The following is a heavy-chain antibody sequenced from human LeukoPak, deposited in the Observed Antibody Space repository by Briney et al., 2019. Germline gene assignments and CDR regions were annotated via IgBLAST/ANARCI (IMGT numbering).Heavy chain of an antibody. Sequence: NPSETLSLTCAVSGGSISSNNWWTWVRQPPGKGLEWIGEIYHSGSTNQNPSLKSRLTISVDKSKNQFSLKLTSVTAADTAVYYSASWPVGSWSKVDYWGQGTLVTVSS. D-gene: IGHD3-10*01. V-gene: IGHV4-4*02. J-gene: IGHJ4*02. CDR1: GGSISSNNW. CDR3: ASWPVGSWSKVDY. CDR2: IYHSGST.